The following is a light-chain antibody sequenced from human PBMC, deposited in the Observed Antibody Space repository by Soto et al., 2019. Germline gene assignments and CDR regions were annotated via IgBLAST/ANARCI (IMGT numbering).Light chain of an antibody. CDR3: QRTYNTPLT. CDR2: FAS. Sequence: DIQMTQSPSSLSASVGDRVTITCRASQTIRNYLNWYQQKPGKAPKLLIDFASSLQSGVPSRFSGSGSGTDFTLTITSLQPADFAIYYCQRTYNTPLTFCGGTKVDIK. J-gene: IGKJ4*01. V-gene: IGKV1-39*01. CDR1: QTIRNY.